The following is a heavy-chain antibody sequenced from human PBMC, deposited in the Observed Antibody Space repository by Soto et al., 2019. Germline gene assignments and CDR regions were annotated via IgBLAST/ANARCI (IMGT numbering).Heavy chain of an antibody. CDR3: ARGLATLPVFAFDI. J-gene: IGHJ3*02. CDR1: GFSLSTSGVG. V-gene: IGHV2-5*01. CDR2: IYWSGDE. D-gene: IGHD6-6*01. Sequence: QITLKESGPTLVKPTQTLTLTCTFSGFSLSTSGVGVGWIRQPPGKALEWLALIYWSGDEHYRPSLKSRLSIIKDTSKNHVVLIMTDMDPVDTATYYCARGLATLPVFAFDIWGQGTMVTVSS.